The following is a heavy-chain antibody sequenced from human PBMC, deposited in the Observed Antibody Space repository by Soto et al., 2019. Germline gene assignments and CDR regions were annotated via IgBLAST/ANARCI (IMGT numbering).Heavy chain of an antibody. CDR2: ISAYNGNT. CDR1: GYTFTSYG. V-gene: IGHV1-18*01. J-gene: IGHJ4*02. D-gene: IGHD3-10*01. CDR3: ARDPRALLFFREYYFDY. Sequence: ASVKVSCKASGYTFTSYGISWVRQAPGQGLERMGWISAYNGNTNYAQKLQGRVTMTTDTSTSTAYMELRSLRSDDTAVYYCARDPRALLFFREYYFDYWGQGTLVTVSS.